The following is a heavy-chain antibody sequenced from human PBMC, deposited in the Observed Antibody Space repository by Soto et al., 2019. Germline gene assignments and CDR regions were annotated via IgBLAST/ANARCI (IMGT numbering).Heavy chain of an antibody. CDR1: VASVSGFY. V-gene: IGHV4-4*07. CDR2: IYATGTT. J-gene: IGHJ5*02. CDR3: VRDGTKTLRDWFDP. Sequence: PSETLSLTCTVSVASVSGFYWSWIRKSAGKGLEWIGRIYATGTTDYNPSLKSRVMMSVDTSKKQFSLKLRSVTAADTAVYYCVRDGTKTLRDWFDPWGQG. D-gene: IGHD1-1*01.